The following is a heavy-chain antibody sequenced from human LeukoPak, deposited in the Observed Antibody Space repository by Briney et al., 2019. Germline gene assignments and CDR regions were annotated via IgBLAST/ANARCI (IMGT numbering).Heavy chain of an antibody. D-gene: IGHD1-14*01. Sequence: SAVNVSCKASGYTFTSYGISWARQAPGQGLDWMGWISAYNGNTNYAQTLQGRVTMTTDTSPSTAYMELRSLRSDDTAVYYCARGNSLTPEFSDYWGQGTLVTVSS. CDR1: GYTFTSYG. CDR2: ISAYNGNT. CDR3: ARGNSLTPEFSDY. J-gene: IGHJ4*02. V-gene: IGHV1-18*01.